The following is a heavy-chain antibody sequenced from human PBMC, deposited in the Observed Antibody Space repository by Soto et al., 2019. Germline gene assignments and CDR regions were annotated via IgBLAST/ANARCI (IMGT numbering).Heavy chain of an antibody. CDR1: GYSISSGYY. CDR3: ARGGEDLYYVMDV. Sequence: ASETLSLTCAVSGYSISSGYYWGWIRQPPGKGLEWIGTIYDSGNIYYNPSLESRVSISVDTSKNQFSLKVTSVTAADTAVYYCARGGEDLYYVMDVWGPGTTVTVSS. J-gene: IGHJ6*02. D-gene: IGHD2-21*01. V-gene: IGHV4-38-2*01. CDR2: IYDSGNI.